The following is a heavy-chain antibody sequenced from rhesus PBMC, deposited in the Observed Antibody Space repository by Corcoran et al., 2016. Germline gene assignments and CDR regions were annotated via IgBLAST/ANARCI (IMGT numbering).Heavy chain of an antibody. CDR2: ISGSSGST. D-gene: IGHD3-16*01. CDR1: GGSVSSSNW. Sequence: QVQLQESGPGLVKPSETLSLTCAVSGGSVSSSNWWSWIRQSPGKGLEWIGYISGSSGSTYYNPSLKSRVTISTDTSKNQFSLKLSSLTAADTAVYYCASRYYYSGSHDYWGQGVLVTVSS. CDR3: ASRYYYSGSHDY. V-gene: IGHV4-65*01. J-gene: IGHJ4*01.